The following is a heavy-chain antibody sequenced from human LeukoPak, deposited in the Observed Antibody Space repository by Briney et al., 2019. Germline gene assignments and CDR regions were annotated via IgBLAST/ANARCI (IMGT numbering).Heavy chain of an antibody. CDR3: ARWGPYDSSGYYT. Sequence: GGSLRLSCAASGFTFNNYWMTWVRQAPGKGLEWVANIKQDGSEKYYVDSVKGRFTISRDNAKRSLYLQMNSLRVDDTAVYYCARWGPYDSSGYYTWGQGTLVTVSS. V-gene: IGHV3-7*01. J-gene: IGHJ5*02. D-gene: IGHD3-22*01. CDR2: IKQDGSEK. CDR1: GFTFNNYW.